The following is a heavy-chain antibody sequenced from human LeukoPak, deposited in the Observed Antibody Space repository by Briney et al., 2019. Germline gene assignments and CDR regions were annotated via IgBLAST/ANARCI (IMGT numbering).Heavy chain of an antibody. J-gene: IGHJ4*02. Sequence: AGGSLRLSCAASGFTFSSYGMHWVRQAPGKGLEWVAFIRYDGSNKYYADSVKGRFTISRDNPKNTLYLQMNSLRAEDTAVYYCAKEGRRSYDILTAMIVGSDYWGQGTLVTVSS. D-gene: IGHD3-9*01. CDR3: AKEGRRSYDILTAMIVGSDY. CDR1: GFTFSSYG. V-gene: IGHV3-30*02. CDR2: IRYDGSNK.